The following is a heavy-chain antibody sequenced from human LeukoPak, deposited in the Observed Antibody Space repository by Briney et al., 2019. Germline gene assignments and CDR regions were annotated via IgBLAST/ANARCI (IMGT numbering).Heavy chain of an antibody. D-gene: IGHD6-13*01. CDR2: ISGSGNIT. V-gene: IGHV3-23*01. CDR1: GFTFSLYA. J-gene: IGHJ4*02. CDR3: AKAAAAGYFDY. Sequence: GGSLRLSCAASGFTFSLYAMSWVRQAPGKGLEWVSAISGSGNITYSADSVQGRFTISRDNSKNTLYLQMNSLRAEDTAVYYCAKAAAAGYFDYWGQGTLVTVSS.